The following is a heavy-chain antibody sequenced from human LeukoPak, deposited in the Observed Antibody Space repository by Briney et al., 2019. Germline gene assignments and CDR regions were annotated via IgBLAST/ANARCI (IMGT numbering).Heavy chain of an antibody. CDR2: ISSIDSTI. Sequence: GGSLRLSCAASGFTLSSYEMNWVRQSPGKTLEGVSYISSIDSTIYYAVSVKGRFTISRDNAKNALYLQRNSLRVEYTAVYYCARSAGTWFDPWGQGTLVTVSS. D-gene: IGHD1-1*01. CDR3: ARSAGTWFDP. CDR1: GFTLSSYE. V-gene: IGHV3-48*03. J-gene: IGHJ5*02.